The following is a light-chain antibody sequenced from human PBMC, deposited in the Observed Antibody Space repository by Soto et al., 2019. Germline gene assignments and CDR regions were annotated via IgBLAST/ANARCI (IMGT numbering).Light chain of an antibody. J-gene: IGLJ2*01. CDR3: ASYTSTTTLVV. Sequence: QSALTQPASVSGSPGQSIAISCTGSSSDVGIYNYVSWYQQHPGKVPKLIIYEVSNRPSGVSNRFSGSKSGNTASLTISGLQADDEAIYYCASYTSTTTLVVFGGGTQLTVL. CDR2: EVS. V-gene: IGLV2-14*01. CDR1: SSDVGIYNY.